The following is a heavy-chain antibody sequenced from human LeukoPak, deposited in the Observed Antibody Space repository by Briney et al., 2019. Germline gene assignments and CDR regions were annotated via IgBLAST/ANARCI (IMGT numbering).Heavy chain of an antibody. CDR3: AKCRSSCYGNGFDI. V-gene: IGHV3-23*01. CDR2: ISGSGGDT. J-gene: IGHJ3*02. CDR1: GFTFNTYS. D-gene: IGHD2-2*01. Sequence: GGSLRLSCPASGFTFNTYSMSWVRQAPGKGLEWVSAISGSGGDTHYADSVKGRFTISRDNSKNTLYLQMNSLRGEDTAVYYCAKCRSSCYGNGFDIWGQGTMVTVSS.